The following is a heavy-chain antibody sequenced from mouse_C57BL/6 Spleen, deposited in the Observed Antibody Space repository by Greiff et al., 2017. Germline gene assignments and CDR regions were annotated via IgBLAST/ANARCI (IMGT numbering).Heavy chain of an antibody. V-gene: IGHV1-77*01. D-gene: IGHD2-1*01. CDR1: GYTFTDYY. CDR2: IGPGSGST. CDR3: ERGVCYDFYAMDY. Sequence: VQLQQSGAELVKPGASVKISCKASGYTFTDYYINWVKQRPGQGLEWIGKIGPGSGSTYYNEKFKGKATLTADKSSSTAYMQLSSLTSEDSAVYVCERGVCYDFYAMDYWGQGTTVTVSS. J-gene: IGHJ4*01.